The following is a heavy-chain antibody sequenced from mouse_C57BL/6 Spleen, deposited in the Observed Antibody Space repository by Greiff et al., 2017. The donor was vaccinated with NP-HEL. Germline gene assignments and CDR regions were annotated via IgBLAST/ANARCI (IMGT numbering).Heavy chain of an antibody. V-gene: IGHV1-77*01. CDR2: IGPGSGST. CDR3: ARWGTTRFAD. D-gene: IGHD2-12*01. J-gene: IGHJ3*01. Sequence: QVQLQQSGAELVKPGASVTLSCKASGYPFTDYYINWVKQGPGQGLEWIGKIGPGSGSTYSNEKFKGNATLTADKSPSTAYMQLSSLTSEDSAVYFGARWGTTRFADWGQGTRVTVSA. CDR1: GYPFTDYY.